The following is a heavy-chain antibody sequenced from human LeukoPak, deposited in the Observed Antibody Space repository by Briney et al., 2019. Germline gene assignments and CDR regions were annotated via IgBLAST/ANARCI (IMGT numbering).Heavy chain of an antibody. V-gene: IGHV4-59*01. D-gene: IGHD6-13*01. J-gene: IGHJ5*02. Sequence: SETLSLTCTVSGGSISSYYWSWIRQPPGKGLEWIGYIYYSGSTNYNPSLKSRVTISVDTSKNQFSLKLSSVTAADTAAYYCARSAFSSSWDNNWFDPWGQGTLVTVSS. CDR3: ARSAFSSSWDNNWFDP. CDR2: IYYSGST. CDR1: GGSISSYY.